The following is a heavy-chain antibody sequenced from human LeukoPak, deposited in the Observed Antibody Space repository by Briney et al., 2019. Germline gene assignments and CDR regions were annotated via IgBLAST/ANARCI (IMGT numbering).Heavy chain of an antibody. CDR2: MKANSGDT. CDR3: ARGFCTGHACYTAEYLPH. D-gene: IGHD2-8*02. CDR1: GYTFDNFE. V-gene: IGHV1-8*01. Sequence: EPSVKVSCKASGYTFDNFEINWVRQAPGQGLEWMGWMKANSGDTGYPEKFRGRVTMTRDTSRNTAYMELSSLTSEDTAVYYCARGFCTGHACYTAEYLPHWGQGTLITVSS. J-gene: IGHJ1*01.